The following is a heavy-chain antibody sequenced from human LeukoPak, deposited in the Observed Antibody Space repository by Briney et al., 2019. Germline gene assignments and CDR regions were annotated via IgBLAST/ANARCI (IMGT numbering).Heavy chain of an antibody. CDR3: ARPSAMNYFYY. J-gene: IGHJ4*02. D-gene: IGHD5-18*01. Sequence: ASVKVSCKACGYTFTSYAMNWVRQVPGQGLEWMGWINTNTGNPTYAQGFTGRFVFSLDTSVSTAYLQISSLKAEDTAVYYCARPSAMNYFYYWGQGTLVTVSS. CDR2: INTNTGNP. CDR1: GYTFTSYA. V-gene: IGHV7-4-1*02.